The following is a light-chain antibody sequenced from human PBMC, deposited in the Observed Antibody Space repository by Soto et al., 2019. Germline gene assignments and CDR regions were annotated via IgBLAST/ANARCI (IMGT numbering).Light chain of an antibody. CDR1: SSDVGGYDY. Sequence: QSALTQPPSASGSPGQSVTISCTGTSSDVGGYDYVSWHQQHPGKAPKVIIYGVNKRPSGVPDRFSGYKSGNTASLTVSGLQAEDEADYCCSAYAGTNTDVFGIGTKLPV. CDR3: SAYAGTNTDV. V-gene: IGLV2-8*01. J-gene: IGLJ6*01. CDR2: GVN.